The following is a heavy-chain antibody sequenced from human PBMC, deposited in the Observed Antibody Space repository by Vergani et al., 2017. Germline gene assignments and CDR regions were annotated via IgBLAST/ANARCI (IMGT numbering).Heavy chain of an antibody. V-gene: IGHV4-61*02. Sequence: QVQLQESGPGLVKPSQTLSLTCTVSGGSISSGSYYWSWIRQPAGKGLEWIGRIYTSGSTNYNPSLKSRVTISVDTSKNQFSLKLSSVTAADTAVYYCARVPDYGGNSGYFQHWGQGTLVTVSS. CDR3: ARVPDYGGNSGYFQH. CDR1: GGSISSGSYY. J-gene: IGHJ1*01. CDR2: IYTSGST. D-gene: IGHD4-23*01.